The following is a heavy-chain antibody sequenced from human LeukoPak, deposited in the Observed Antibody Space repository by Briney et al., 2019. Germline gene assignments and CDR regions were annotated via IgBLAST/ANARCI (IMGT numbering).Heavy chain of an antibody. D-gene: IGHD3-10*01. J-gene: IGHJ6*03. V-gene: IGHV1-18*01. CDR3: ARVPMVRGVIIGSYYMDV. CDR1: GYTFTSYG. CDR2: ISAYNGNT. Sequence: ASVKVSCKASGYTFTSYGISWVRQAPGQGLEWMGWISAYNGNTNYAQKLQGRVTMTTDTSTSTGYMELRSLRSDDTAVYYCARVPMVRGVIIGSYYMDVWGKGTTVTVSS.